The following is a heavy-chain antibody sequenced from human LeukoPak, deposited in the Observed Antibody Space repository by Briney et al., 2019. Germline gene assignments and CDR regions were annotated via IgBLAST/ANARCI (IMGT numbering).Heavy chain of an antibody. Sequence: SGPTLVKPTQTLTLTCTFSGFSLSTSGVGVGWIRQPPGKALECLALIYWDDDKRYSPSLKSKLTITKDTSINQAVLTMTNMDPVDTATYYCAHSKEGGYSSSWHPGYWGQGTLVTVSS. J-gene: IGHJ4*02. V-gene: IGHV2-5*02. D-gene: IGHD6-13*01. CDR1: GFSLSTSGVG. CDR3: AHSKEGGYSSSWHPGY. CDR2: IYWDDDK.